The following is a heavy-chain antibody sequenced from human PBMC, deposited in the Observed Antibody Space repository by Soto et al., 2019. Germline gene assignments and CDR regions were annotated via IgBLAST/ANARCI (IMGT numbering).Heavy chain of an antibody. J-gene: IGHJ6*02. CDR1: GYTLTELS. V-gene: IGHV1-24*01. CDR3: ATDPLSLLRGPYYYYGMDV. D-gene: IGHD1-26*01. Sequence: QVQLVQSGAEVKKPGASVKVSCKVSGYTLTELSMHWVRQAPGKGLEWMGGFDPEDGETIYAQKFQGRVTMTEDTXXDXAXRELSSLRSEDTAVYYCATDPLSLLRGPYYYYGMDVWGQGTPVTVSS. CDR2: FDPEDGET.